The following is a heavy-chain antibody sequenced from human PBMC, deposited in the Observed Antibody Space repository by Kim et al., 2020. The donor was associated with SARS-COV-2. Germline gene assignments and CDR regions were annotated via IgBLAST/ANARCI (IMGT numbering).Heavy chain of an antibody. D-gene: IGHD3-3*01. CDR1: GVSFSSDY. J-gene: IGHJ6*02. Sequence: SETLSLTCNISGVSFSSDYWSWVRQSPEKGLEWIGYLDYTGNTKYNPSLDSRVSISVDTSKNQLSLNVNSVTAADTAVYYCARAGVFWSGYGLDVWGQGTTVTVSS. CDR3: ARAGVFWSGYGLDV. V-gene: IGHV4-59*01. CDR2: LDYTGNT.